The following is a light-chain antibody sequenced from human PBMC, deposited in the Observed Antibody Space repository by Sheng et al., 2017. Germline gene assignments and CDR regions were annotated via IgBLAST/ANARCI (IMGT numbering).Light chain of an antibody. J-gene: IGKJ4*01. V-gene: IGKV1-5*03. CDR2: KAS. CDR1: QSISSW. Sequence: DIQMTQSPSTLSASVGDRVTITCRASQSISSWLAWYQQKPGKAPKLLIYKASSLESGVPSRFSGSGSGTEFTLTISSLQPDDFASYYCQQYNSYALTFGGGTKVEIK. CDR3: QQYNSYALT.